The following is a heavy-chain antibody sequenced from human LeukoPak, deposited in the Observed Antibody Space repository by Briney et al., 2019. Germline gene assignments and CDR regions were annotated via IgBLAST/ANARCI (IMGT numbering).Heavy chain of an antibody. D-gene: IGHD3-9*01. CDR3: ARKDDILTGSLDY. CDR1: GYTFTSYA. CDR2: INAGNGNT. Sequence: ASVKVSCKASGYTFTSYAMHWVRQAPGQRLEWMGWINAGNGNTKYSQKFQGRVTITRDTSASTAYMELSSLRSEDTAVYYCARKDDILTGSLDYWGQGTLVTVSS. V-gene: IGHV1-3*01. J-gene: IGHJ4*02.